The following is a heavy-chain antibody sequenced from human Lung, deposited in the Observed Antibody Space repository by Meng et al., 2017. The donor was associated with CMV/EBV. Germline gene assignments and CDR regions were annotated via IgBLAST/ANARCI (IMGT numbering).Heavy chain of an antibody. D-gene: IGHD3-3*01. J-gene: IGHJ4*01. V-gene: IGHV1-18*01. Sequence: TAYGLIWARQAPGQGLEWMGWIAAYNGKAHYAEKFQGRVAMITDTSTRTAYMELRSLRSDDTAVYYCARDGGGTTNLGVVIIGNVDYWGQGTLVTVSS. CDR1: TAYG. CDR3: ARDGGGTTNLGVVIIGNVDY. CDR2: IAAYNGKA.